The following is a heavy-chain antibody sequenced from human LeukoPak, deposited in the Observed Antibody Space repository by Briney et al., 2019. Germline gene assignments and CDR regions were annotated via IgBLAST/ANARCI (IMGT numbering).Heavy chain of an antibody. CDR3: ARESITMVRPDAFDI. CDR2: IYSGGST. Sequence: GGSLRLSCAAAGFTVSSNYMSWVRQAPGKGLEWVSVIYSGGSTYYADSVKGRFTISRDNSKNTLYLQMNSLRAEDTAVYYCARESITMVRPDAFDIWGQGTMVTVSS. V-gene: IGHV3-66*01. CDR1: GFTVSSNY. D-gene: IGHD3-10*01. J-gene: IGHJ3*02.